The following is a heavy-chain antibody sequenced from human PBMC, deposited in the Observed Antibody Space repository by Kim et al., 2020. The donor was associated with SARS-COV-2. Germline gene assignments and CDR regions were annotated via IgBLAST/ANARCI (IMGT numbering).Heavy chain of an antibody. V-gene: IGHV3-49*02. Sequence: ASVKGRFTISRDDSKSIAYLQMNSLKTEDTAVYYCTSDLFYCSGGSCPDYWGQGTLVTVSS. J-gene: IGHJ4*02. CDR3: TSDLFYCSGGSCPDY. D-gene: IGHD2-15*01.